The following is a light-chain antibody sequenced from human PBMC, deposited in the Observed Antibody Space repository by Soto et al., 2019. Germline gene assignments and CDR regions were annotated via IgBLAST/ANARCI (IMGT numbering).Light chain of an antibody. V-gene: IGLV3-21*02. CDR3: HVWDSGSDQGI. CDR1: NIGVKS. J-gene: IGLJ2*01. Sequence: SYELTQPPSVSVAPGQTARITCGGNNIGVKSGHWYQQKPGQAPVLVVYDDSARPSGIPARFSGSNSGNTATLTVSRVEGGDEADYYCHVWDSGSDQGIFGGGTKVTVL. CDR2: DDS.